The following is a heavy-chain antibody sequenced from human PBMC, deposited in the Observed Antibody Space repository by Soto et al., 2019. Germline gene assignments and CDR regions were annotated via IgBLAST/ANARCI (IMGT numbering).Heavy chain of an antibody. Sequence: QVQLQESGPGLVKPSETLSLTCRLSGGIISTYYWTRIRQPPGKGLEWIGDVFHSGSTNYSTSLRSRVTISVDTSKKQFSLNLTSVTAADTAVYYCARKEGGVFGMDVWGPGTTVIVSS. V-gene: IGHV4-59*12. D-gene: IGHD2-15*01. CDR2: VFHSGST. CDR3: ARKEGGVFGMDV. J-gene: IGHJ6*02. CDR1: GGIISTYY.